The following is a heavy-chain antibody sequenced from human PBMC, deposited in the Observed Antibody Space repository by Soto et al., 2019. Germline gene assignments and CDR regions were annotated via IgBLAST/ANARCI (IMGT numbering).Heavy chain of an antibody. J-gene: IGHJ4*02. CDR2: INPYDGNT. D-gene: IGHD6-19*01. CDR1: GYIFTNYG. V-gene: IGHV1-18*01. Sequence: GASVKVSCKTSGYIFTNYGITWVRQAPGQGLEWMGWINPYDGNTKYAQSPQGRVTVTTDTSTSTAYMELRALRSDDTAVYYCARGGVSSGYLDLWGQGALVTVSS. CDR3: ARGGVSSGYLDL.